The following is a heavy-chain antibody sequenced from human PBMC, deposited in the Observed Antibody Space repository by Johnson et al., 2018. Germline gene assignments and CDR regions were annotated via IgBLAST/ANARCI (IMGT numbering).Heavy chain of an antibody. Sequence: QVQLVQSGAEVKKPGSSXKVSCKASGGTFRRYAISWVRQAPGQGLEWMGGIIPLFGTPNYAQRFPGRVTITADESTSTAYMELSSLRSEDTDVYYCASGHDSYAFDIWGQGTMVTVSS. CDR3: ASGHDSYAFDI. J-gene: IGHJ3*02. D-gene: IGHD2-15*01. V-gene: IGHV1-69*12. CDR1: GGTFRRYA. CDR2: IIPLFGTP.